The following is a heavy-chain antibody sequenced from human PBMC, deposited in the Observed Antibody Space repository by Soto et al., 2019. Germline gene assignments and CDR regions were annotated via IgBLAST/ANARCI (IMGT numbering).Heavy chain of an antibody. J-gene: IGHJ3*02. V-gene: IGHV3-11*01. CDR1: GFTFSDYY. CDR2: ISSSGSTI. D-gene: IGHD2-2*01. Sequence: GGSLRLSCAASGFTFSDYYMSWIRQAPGKGLEWVSYISSSGSTIYYADSVKGRFTISRDNAKNSLYLQMNSLRAEDTAVYYCARACSSTSCYGLIAQGAFDIWGQGTMVTVSS. CDR3: ARACSSTSCYGLIAQGAFDI.